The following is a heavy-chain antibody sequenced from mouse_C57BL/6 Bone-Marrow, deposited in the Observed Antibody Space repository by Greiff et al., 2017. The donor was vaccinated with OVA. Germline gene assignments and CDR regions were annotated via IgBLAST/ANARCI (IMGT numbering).Heavy chain of an antibody. CDR1: GFNIKDDY. CDR2: IDPENGDT. V-gene: IGHV14-4*01. D-gene: IGHD2-5*01. CDR3: TTPPYSNYAY. J-gene: IGHJ3*01. Sequence: VQLQQSGAELVRPGASVKLSCTASGFNIKDDYMHWVKQRPEQGLEWIGWIDPENGDTEYASKFQGKATITADTSSNTAYLQLSSLTSEDTAVYYCTTPPYSNYAYWGQGTLVTVSA.